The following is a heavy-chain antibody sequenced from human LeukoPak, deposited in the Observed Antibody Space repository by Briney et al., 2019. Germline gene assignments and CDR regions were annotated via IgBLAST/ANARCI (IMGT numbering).Heavy chain of an antibody. CDR2: IYTSGST. J-gene: IGHJ4*02. D-gene: IGHD6-25*01. CDR3: ARSGSHRLFDY. V-gene: IGHV4-4*09. Sequence: SETLSLTCAVYGGSFSGYYWSWIRQPPGKGLEWIGYIYTSGSTNYNPSLKSRVTISVDTSENQFSLKLSSVTAADTAVYYCARSGSHRLFDYWGQGTLVTVSS. CDR1: GGSFSGYY.